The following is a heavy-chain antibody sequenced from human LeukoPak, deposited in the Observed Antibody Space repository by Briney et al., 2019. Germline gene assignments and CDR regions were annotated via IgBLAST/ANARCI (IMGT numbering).Heavy chain of an antibody. Sequence: GGSLRLSCAASGFTFSGYAMHWVRQAPGKGLEGVAVISYDGSNKYYADSVKGRFTISRDNSKSTLYLQMNSLRAEDTAVYYCARDLGSGSNYYYGMDVWGQGTTVTVSS. CDR2: ISYDGSNK. D-gene: IGHD3-10*01. CDR3: ARDLGSGSNYYYGMDV. CDR1: GFTFSGYA. V-gene: IGHV3-30-3*01. J-gene: IGHJ6*02.